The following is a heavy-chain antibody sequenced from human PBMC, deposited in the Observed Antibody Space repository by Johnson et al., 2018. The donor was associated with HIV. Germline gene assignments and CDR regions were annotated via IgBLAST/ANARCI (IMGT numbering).Heavy chain of an antibody. Sequence: VQLVESGGGVVQPGKSLKVSCAASGFTFSSYDMHWVRQPPGKGLEWVAGISYDGSKEYYVDSVKGRFTISRDNAKNTLYLQMNSLRAEDTAVYYCARRNAGGAFDIWGQGTMVTVSS. D-gene: IGHD2-2*01. CDR3: ARRNAGGAFDI. CDR2: ISYDGSKE. V-gene: IGHV3-30*03. J-gene: IGHJ3*02. CDR1: GFTFSSYD.